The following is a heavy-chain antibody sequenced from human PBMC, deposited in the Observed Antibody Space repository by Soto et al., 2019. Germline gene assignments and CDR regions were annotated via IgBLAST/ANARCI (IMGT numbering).Heavy chain of an antibody. Sequence: PGGSLRLSCATSGFPFSNYAMSWVRQTPGKGLEWVSAIDGSGDSTYYAGSVKGRFTISRDNSGNTLYLQMDSLRAEDTAVYFCAKDRGWTYYFDYWGQGALVTVSS. V-gene: IGHV3-23*01. J-gene: IGHJ4*02. CDR3: AKDRGWTYYFDY. D-gene: IGHD6-19*01. CDR1: GFPFSNYA. CDR2: IDGSGDST.